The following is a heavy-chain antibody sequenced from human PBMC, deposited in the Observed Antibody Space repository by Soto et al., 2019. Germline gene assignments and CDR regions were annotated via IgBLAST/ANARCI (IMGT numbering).Heavy chain of an antibody. CDR2: IFYTGSV. J-gene: IGHJ5*02. CDR3: AKRRSGAHWFDP. V-gene: IGHV4-39*01. Sequence: SETLSLTCVVSGASVSSGRFYWGWVRQSPGKGLEWIASIFYTGSVHSNPALESRVTMSVDTSKNQCSLSLASVTASDTAVYFCAKRRSGAHWFDPWGQGTVVTVSS. CDR1: GASVSSGRFY.